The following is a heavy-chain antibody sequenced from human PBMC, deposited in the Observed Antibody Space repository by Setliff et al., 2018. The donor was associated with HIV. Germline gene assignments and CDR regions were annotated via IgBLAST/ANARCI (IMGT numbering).Heavy chain of an antibody. J-gene: IGHJ4*02. CDR3: ARGWEGGMDY. CDR2: INPSGGST. Sequence: ASVKVSCKASGYTFTRYFMHCVRQAPGQGLEWLGMINPSGGSTWYAQKFQGRVTMTGDTSTNALYMELSSLRSEDTAVYCCARGWEGGMDYWGQGTLVTVSS. CDR1: GYTFTRYF. V-gene: IGHV1-46*01. D-gene: IGHD1-26*01.